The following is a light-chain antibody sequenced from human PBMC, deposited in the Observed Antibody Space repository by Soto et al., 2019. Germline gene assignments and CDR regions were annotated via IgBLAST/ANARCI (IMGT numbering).Light chain of an antibody. CDR2: GAS. Sequence: EIVMTQSPATLSVSPGERVTLSCRASQFISNSLAWYQQRPGQPPRLLIYGASTRAAGISARFSGSGSGTEFTLTISSLQSEDFVVYYCQQSSNCPRTCGQGTKVDIK. CDR3: QQSSNCPRT. CDR1: QFISNS. V-gene: IGKV3-15*01. J-gene: IGKJ1*01.